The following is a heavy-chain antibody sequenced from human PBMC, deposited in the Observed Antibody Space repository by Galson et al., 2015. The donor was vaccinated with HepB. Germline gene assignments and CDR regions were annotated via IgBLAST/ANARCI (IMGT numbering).Heavy chain of an antibody. V-gene: IGHV4-4*09. CDR3: ASHPDYGDY. CDR2: VYSDGTT. CDR1: GVSIGTYY. Sequence: ETLSLTCTVSGVSIGTYYWSWFRQSPGKRMEWLGYVYSDGTTTYSPSLKSRISISVDTAKRRLSLTVRSVTAADTAVYSCASHPDYGDYWGQGTLVTVSS. J-gene: IGHJ4*01.